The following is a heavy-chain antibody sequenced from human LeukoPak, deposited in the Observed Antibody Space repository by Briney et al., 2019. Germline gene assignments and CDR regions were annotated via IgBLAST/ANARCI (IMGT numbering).Heavy chain of an antibody. CDR1: GFTFSSYA. D-gene: IGHD2-15*01. CDR3: ARDPAACSGGSCYERRAYNWFDP. J-gene: IGHJ5*02. V-gene: IGHV3-23*01. CDR2: ISGSGDST. Sequence: GGSLRLSCAASGFTFSSYAMSWVRQAPGKGLEWVSAISGSGDSTYYADSVKGRFTISRDNSKNTLYLQMNSLRAEDTAVYYCARDPAACSGGSCYERRAYNWFDPWGQGTLVTVSS.